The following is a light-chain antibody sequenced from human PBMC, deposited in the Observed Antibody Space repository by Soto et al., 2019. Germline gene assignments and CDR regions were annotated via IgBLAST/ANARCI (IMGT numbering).Light chain of an antibody. V-gene: IGLV2-14*01. J-gene: IGLJ3*02. CDR2: EVS. CDR1: SSDIGGYNY. Sequence: QYALTQPASVCGSPGQSITISCTRTSSDIGGYNYVSWYQHYPGKAPKLMIYEVSNRPSGVSNRFSGSKSGNTASLTISGLQAEDEADYYCNSYTSSRSLVFGGGTKVTVL. CDR3: NSYTSSRSLV.